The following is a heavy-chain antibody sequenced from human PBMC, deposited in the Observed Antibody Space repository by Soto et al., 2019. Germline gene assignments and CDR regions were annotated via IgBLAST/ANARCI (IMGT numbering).Heavy chain of an antibody. Sequence: SETLSLTWAVSGGSISGSYYYWVWLRLSPGKGPEWIGSVFYTGFTSYNASIESRVSVSVDTSKNQFSLKVIGVSAADTAVYYCATSQKGYNWNYFDHWGQGALVTVSS. CDR2: VFYTGFT. CDR3: ATSQKGYNWNYFDH. V-gene: IGHV4-39*01. CDR1: GGSISGSYYY. J-gene: IGHJ4*02. D-gene: IGHD1-20*01.